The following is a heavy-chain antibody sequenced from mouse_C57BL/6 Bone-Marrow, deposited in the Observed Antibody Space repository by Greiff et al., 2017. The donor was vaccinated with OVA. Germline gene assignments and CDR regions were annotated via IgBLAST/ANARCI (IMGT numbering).Heavy chain of an antibody. V-gene: IGHV1-64*01. CDR3: ARGFYYYYAMDY. D-gene: IGHD1-1*01. CDR2: IHPNSGST. J-gene: IGHJ4*01. Sequence: QVQLQQPGAELVKPGASVKLSCKASGYTFTSYWMHWVKQRPGQGLEWIGMIHPNSGSTNYNEKFESKATLTVDKSSSTAYMQLSSLTSEDSAVYYCARGFYYYYAMDYWGQGTSVTVSS. CDR1: GYTFTSYW.